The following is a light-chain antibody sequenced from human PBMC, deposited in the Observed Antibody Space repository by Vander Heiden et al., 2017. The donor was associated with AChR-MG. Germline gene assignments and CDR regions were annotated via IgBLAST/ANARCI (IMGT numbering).Light chain of an antibody. V-gene: IGKV1-9*01. CDR2: AVS. CDR1: QGLAGY. J-gene: IGKJ1*01. Sequence: DIQLTQSPSFLSASVGDRVTITCRASQGLAGYLAWYQQKPGNAPKLLIYAVSTLQSGVPSRFSGGGFGTEFTLTISSLQPEDFAVYFCQQFDSYPRTFGQGTKLKIK. CDR3: QQFDSYPRT.